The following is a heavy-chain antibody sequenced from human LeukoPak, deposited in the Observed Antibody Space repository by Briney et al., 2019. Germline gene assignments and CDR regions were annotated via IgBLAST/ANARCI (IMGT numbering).Heavy chain of an antibody. CDR2: IYYSGST. CDR1: GGSISSYY. CDR3: ARVRRVSPYYYDSSGYFDY. J-gene: IGHJ4*02. V-gene: IGHV4-39*01. D-gene: IGHD3-22*01. Sequence: SETLSLTCTVSGGSISSYYWGWIRQPPGKGLEWIGSIYYSGSTYYNPSLKSRVTISVDTSKNQFSLKLSSVTAADTAVYYCARVRRVSPYYYDSSGYFDYWGQGTLVTVSS.